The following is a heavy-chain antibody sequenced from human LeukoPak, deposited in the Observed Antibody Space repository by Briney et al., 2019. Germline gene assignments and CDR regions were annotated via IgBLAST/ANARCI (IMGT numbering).Heavy chain of an antibody. Sequence: HSGGSLRLTCAASGFTFSSYAMSWVRQAPGKGLEWVSAISGSGGSTYYADSVKGRFTISRDDSKNTLYLQMNSLRADDTAVYYCAKGFDVAAFSGYFDYWGQGTLVTVSS. V-gene: IGHV3-23*01. CDR2: ISGSGGST. J-gene: IGHJ4*02. CDR3: AKGFDVAAFSGYFDY. D-gene: IGHD6-19*01. CDR1: GFTFSSYA.